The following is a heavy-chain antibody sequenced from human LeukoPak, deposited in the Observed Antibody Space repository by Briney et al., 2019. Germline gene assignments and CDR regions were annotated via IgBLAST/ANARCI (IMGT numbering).Heavy chain of an antibody. CDR3: ARGYSYGYFP. J-gene: IGHJ5*02. D-gene: IGHD5-18*01. Sequence: SETLSLTCTVSGGSISSYYWSWIRQPPGKGLEWIGYIYYSGSTNYNPSLKSRVAISVDTSKNQFSLKLSSVTAADTAVYYCARGYSYGYFPWGQGTLVTVSS. V-gene: IGHV4-59*01. CDR2: IYYSGST. CDR1: GGSISSYY.